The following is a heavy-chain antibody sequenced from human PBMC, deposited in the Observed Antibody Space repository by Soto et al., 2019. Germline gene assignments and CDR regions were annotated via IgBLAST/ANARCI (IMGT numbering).Heavy chain of an antibody. CDR1: GFTFSSYG. CDR3: AKDPPRWLVPTADYYYYGMDV. CDR2: ISYDGSNK. V-gene: IGHV3-30*18. J-gene: IGHJ6*02. D-gene: IGHD6-19*01. Sequence: GGSLRLSCAASGFTFSSYGMHWVRQAPGKGLEWVAVISYDGSNKYYADSVKGRFTISRDNSKNTLCLQMNSLRAEDTAVYYCAKDPPRWLVPTADYYYYGMDVWGQGTTVTVSS.